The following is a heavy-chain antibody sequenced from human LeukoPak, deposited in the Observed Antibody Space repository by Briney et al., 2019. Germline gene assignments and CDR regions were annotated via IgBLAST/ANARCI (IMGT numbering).Heavy chain of an antibody. Sequence: SETLSLTCAVFGGSFSDYYWSWIRQPPGKGLEWIGEINQSGSTNYNPSLKSLVIISVDTSKNQFSLKLTSVTAADTAVYYCARQSNADYYDSSGYHHLPDAFDIWGQGTMVSVSS. V-gene: IGHV4-34*01. CDR3: ARQSNADYYDSSGYHHLPDAFDI. D-gene: IGHD3-22*01. CDR1: GGSFSDYY. J-gene: IGHJ3*02. CDR2: INQSGST.